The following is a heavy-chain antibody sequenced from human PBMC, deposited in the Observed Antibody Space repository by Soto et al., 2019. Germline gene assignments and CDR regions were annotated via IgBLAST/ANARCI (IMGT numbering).Heavy chain of an antibody. CDR2: INHSGFT. CDR3: SRGQGRFAH. V-gene: IGHV4-34*01. CDR1: GGSFTGYY. J-gene: IGHJ4*02. Sequence: QLQLHQSGAGLLKPSETLSLTCAVSGGSFTGYYWSWIRQPPGKGLEWIGEINHSGFTNYNPSLTGRVTISLDTSKGQFSLKLKALTAADTAFYFGSRGQGRFAHGGQGTVVTVSS.